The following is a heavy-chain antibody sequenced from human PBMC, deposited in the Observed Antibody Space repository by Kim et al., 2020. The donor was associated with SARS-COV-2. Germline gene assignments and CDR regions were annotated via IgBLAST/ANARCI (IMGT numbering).Heavy chain of an antibody. CDR1: GFTFNTYS. D-gene: IGHD6-6*01. CDR3: ARAQGPDSSSSVFAEFDP. CDR2: ISSSSSSI. J-gene: IGHJ5*02. Sequence: GGSLRLSCAASGFTFNTYSMNWVRQAPGKGLEWVSSISSSSSSIYYADSVKGRFTTSRDNAKNSLYLQMNSLRAEDTAVYFCARAQGPDSSSSVFAEFDPWGQGTLAT. V-gene: IGHV3-21*01.